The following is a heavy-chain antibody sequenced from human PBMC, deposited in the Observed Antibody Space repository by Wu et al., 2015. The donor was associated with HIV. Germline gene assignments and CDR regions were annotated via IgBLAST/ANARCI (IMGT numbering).Heavy chain of an antibody. D-gene: IGHD2-21*01. CDR1: GGTFSSYA. V-gene: IGHV1-69*13. CDR3: AAAYCGGDCYIRYYYMDV. J-gene: IGHJ6*03. Sequence: QVQLVQSGAEVKKPGSSVKVSCKASGGTFSSYAISWVRQAPGQGLEWMGRIIPIFGTANYAQKFQGRVTITADESTSTAYMELSSLRSEDTAVYYCAAAYCGGDCYIRYYYMDVWGKRGPTVTVSS. CDR2: IIPIFGTA.